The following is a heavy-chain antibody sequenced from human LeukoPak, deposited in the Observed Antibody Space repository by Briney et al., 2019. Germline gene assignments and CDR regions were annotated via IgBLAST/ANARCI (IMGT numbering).Heavy chain of an antibody. Sequence: GASVKVSCKASGYTFTSYGISWVRQAPGQGLEWMGWISAYNGNTNYAQKLQGRVTMATDTSTSTAYMELRSLRSDDTAVYYCARAGEAWIQLWLRKTEFDPWGQGTLVTVSS. CDR2: ISAYNGNT. CDR1: GYTFTSYG. D-gene: IGHD5-18*01. V-gene: IGHV1-18*01. J-gene: IGHJ5*02. CDR3: ARAGEAWIQLWLRKTEFDP.